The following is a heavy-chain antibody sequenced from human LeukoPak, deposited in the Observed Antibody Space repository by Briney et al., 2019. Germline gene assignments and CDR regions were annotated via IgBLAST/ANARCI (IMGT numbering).Heavy chain of an antibody. Sequence: SETLSLXCTVSGGSISSDHYYWNWIRQPAGKGPEWIGRIYTGGSTNYNPSLKSRVTISIDTSKKQFSLKLSSVTAADTAVYYSARDSFDGSGYRPFDFWGQGTLVTVSS. CDR3: ARDSFDGSGYRPFDF. CDR2: IYTGGST. D-gene: IGHD3-22*01. J-gene: IGHJ4*02. V-gene: IGHV4-61*02. CDR1: GGSISSDHYY.